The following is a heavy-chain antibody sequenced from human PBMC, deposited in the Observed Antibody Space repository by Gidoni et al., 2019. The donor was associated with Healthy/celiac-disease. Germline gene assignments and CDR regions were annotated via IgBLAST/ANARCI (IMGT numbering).Heavy chain of an antibody. Sequence: QVQLVQSGAEVKKPGASVKVSCKASGYTFTSYSMHWVRQAPGQGLEWMGIINPSGGSTSYAQKFQGRVTMTRDTSTSTVYMELSSLRSEDTAVYYCAREAIFRAFDIWGQGTMVTVSS. D-gene: IGHD3-9*01. CDR2: INPSGGST. V-gene: IGHV1-46*01. J-gene: IGHJ3*02. CDR1: GYTFTSYS. CDR3: AREAIFRAFDI.